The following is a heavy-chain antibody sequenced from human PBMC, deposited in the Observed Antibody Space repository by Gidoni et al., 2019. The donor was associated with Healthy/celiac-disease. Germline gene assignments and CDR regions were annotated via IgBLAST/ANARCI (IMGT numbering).Heavy chain of an antibody. Sequence: QVQLQESGPGLVKPSATLSLPCTVSGGSISSSYWSWIRQPPGRGLEWIGYIYYSVSTNYHPSLKSRVTISVDTSKNQFSLKLSSVTAADTAVYYCARAGGGRPTYNWFDPWGQGTLVTVSS. J-gene: IGHJ5*02. V-gene: IGHV4-59*01. CDR2: IYYSVST. CDR1: GGSISSSY. CDR3: ARAGGGRPTYNWFDP. D-gene: IGHD2-15*01.